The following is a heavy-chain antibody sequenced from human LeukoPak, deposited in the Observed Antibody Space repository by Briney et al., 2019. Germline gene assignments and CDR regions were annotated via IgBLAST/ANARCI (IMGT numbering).Heavy chain of an antibody. CDR1: GFTFSSYA. D-gene: IGHD3-10*01. CDR2: ISYDGSNK. Sequence: GRSLRLSCAASGFTFSSYAMHWVRQAPGKGLEWVAVISYDGSNKYYADSVKGRFTISRDNSKNTLYLQMNSLRAEDTAVYYCARGIAMVRGVITRGGAFDIWGQGTMVTVSS. J-gene: IGHJ3*02. CDR3: ARGIAMVRGVITRGGAFDI. V-gene: IGHV3-30-3*01.